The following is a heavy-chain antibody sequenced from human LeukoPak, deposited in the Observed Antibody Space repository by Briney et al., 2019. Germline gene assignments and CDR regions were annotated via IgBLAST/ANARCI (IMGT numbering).Heavy chain of an antibody. V-gene: IGHV3-23*01. CDR1: GFTFSSYA. J-gene: IGHJ4*02. CDR2: ISGSGGST. CDR3: AKEPHIVVVPAAIHFDY. Sequence: GGSLRLSCAASGFTFSSYAMSWVRQAPGKGLEWVSAISGSGGSTYYADSVKGRFTISRDNSKNTLYLQMNSLRAEDTAVYYCAKEPHIVVVPAAIHFDYWGQGTLVTVSS. D-gene: IGHD2-2*01.